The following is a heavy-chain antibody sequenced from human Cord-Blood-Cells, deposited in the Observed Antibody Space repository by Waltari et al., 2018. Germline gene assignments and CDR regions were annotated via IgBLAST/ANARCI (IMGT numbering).Heavy chain of an antibody. CDR1: GGSFSGYY. Sequence: QVQLQQWGAGLLKPSETLSLTCAVYGGSFSGYYWSWIRQPPGKGLEWIGEINHSGSTNYNPSLKSRVTISVDTSKNQFSLKLSSVTAADTAVYYCVRRAYTWIQLSDAFDIWGQGTMVTVSS. CDR3: VRRAYTWIQLSDAFDI. V-gene: IGHV4-34*01. J-gene: IGHJ3*02. CDR2: INHSGST. D-gene: IGHD5-18*01.